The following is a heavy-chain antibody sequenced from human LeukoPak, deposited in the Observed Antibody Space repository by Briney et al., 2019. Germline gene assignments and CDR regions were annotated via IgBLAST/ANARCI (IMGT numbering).Heavy chain of an antibody. D-gene: IGHD6-6*01. Sequence: GASVKVSCKASGGTFSSYAISWVRQAPGQGLEWMGGINPIFGTANYAQKFQGRVTITTDESTSTAYMELRSLRSEDTAVYYCPRGAPVSSSQSYFDYWGKGTLVTVSS. V-gene: IGHV1-69*05. CDR3: PRGAPVSSSQSYFDY. CDR1: GGTFSSYA. J-gene: IGHJ4*02. CDR2: INPIFGTA.